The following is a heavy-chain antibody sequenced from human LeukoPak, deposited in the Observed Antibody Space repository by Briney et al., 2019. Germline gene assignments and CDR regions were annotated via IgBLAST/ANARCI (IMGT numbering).Heavy chain of an antibody. CDR3: ARDGEYGTGSYYRGSFDY. J-gene: IGHJ4*02. CDR1: GYPFTAFY. D-gene: IGHD3-10*01. CDR2: IHPRIGDT. Sequence: ASVEVSCKASGYPFTAFYIHWVRQAPGQGLEWMGWIHPRIGDTRYAQKFQGRVTMARDTSISTVYMDLSSLGSDSTAVYYCARDGEYGTGSYYRGSFDYWGQGILITVSS. V-gene: IGHV1-2*02.